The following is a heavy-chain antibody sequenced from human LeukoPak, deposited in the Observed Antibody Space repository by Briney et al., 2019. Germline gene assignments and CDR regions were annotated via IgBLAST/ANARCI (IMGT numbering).Heavy chain of an antibody. CDR3: GKDRSSSSAIDY. J-gene: IGHJ4*02. CDR2: ISPSSHAI. D-gene: IGHD6-13*01. Sequence: PGGSLRLSCAASGFTFSGYAMNWVRQAPGRELEWVSSISPSSHAIFGADSVKGRFTIFRDNAENSLFLQMNSLRPEDTAVYYCGKDRSSSSAIDYWGQGTLVTVSS. CDR1: GFTFSGYA. V-gene: IGHV3-21*01.